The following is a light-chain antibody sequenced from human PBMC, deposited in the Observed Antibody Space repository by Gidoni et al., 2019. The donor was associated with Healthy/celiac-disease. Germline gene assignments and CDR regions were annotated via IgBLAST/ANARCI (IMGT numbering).Light chain of an antibody. V-gene: IGLV3-19*01. CDR3: NSRDSSAFYV. J-gene: IGLJ1*01. CDR1: SLRSYY. Sequence: SSELTQDPAVSVALGQTVRITCQGDSLRSYYASWYQQKPGQAPVLVIYGKNNRPSEIPDRFSGSSSGNTASFTITGAQAEDEADYYCNSRDSSAFYVFGTGTKVTVL. CDR2: GKN.